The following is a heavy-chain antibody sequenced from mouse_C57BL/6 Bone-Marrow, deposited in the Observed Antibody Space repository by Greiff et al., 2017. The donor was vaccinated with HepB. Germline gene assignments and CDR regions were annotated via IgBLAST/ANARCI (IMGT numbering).Heavy chain of an antibody. CDR3: ARGTHLFAY. CDR2: INPNNGGT. Sequence: VQLQQSGPELVKPGASVKIPCKASGYTFTDYNMDWVKQSHGKSLEWIGDINPNNGGTIYNQKFKGKATLTVDKSSSTAYMELRSLTSEDTAVYYCARGTHLFAYWGQGTLVTVSA. D-gene: IGHD3-3*01. J-gene: IGHJ3*01. V-gene: IGHV1-18*01. CDR1: GYTFTDYN.